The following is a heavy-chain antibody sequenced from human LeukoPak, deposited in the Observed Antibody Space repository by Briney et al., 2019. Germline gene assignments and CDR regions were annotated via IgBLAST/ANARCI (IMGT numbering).Heavy chain of an antibody. CDR2: IYPGDSDT. CDR3: ASCIAAAGSGLDY. J-gene: IGHJ4*02. D-gene: IGHD6-13*01. V-gene: IGHV5-51*01. CDR1: GYSFTSYW. Sequence: GESLKISCKGSGYSFTSYWIGWVRQMPGKGPEWMGIIYPGDSDTRYSPSFQGQVTISADKSISTAYLQWSSLKASDTAMYCCASCIAAAGSGLDYWGQGTLVTVSS.